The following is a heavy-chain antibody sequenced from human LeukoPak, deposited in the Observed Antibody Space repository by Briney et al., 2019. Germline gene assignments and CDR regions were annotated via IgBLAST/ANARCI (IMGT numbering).Heavy chain of an antibody. Sequence: PSETLSLTCTVSGGSISSYYWSWIRQPPGKGLEWIGYIYYSGSTNYNPSLKSRVTISVDTSKNQFSLKLSSVTAADTAVYYCASPSTIGYSSAWYVLADAFDIWGQGTMVTVSS. V-gene: IGHV4-59*08. D-gene: IGHD6-19*01. CDR2: IYYSGST. CDR3: ASPSTIGYSSAWYVLADAFDI. J-gene: IGHJ3*02. CDR1: GGSISSYY.